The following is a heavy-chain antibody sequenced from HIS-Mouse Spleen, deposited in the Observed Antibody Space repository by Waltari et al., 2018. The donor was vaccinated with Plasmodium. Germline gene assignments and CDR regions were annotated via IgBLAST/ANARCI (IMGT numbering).Heavy chain of an antibody. V-gene: IGHV3-53*01. D-gene: IGHD6-6*01. CDR1: GFTVSCNF. Sequence: EVQLVESGGGLIQPGGSLRLSCAASGFTVSCNFLDWVRQGPGKGLEWVSVIYSGGRTYYADAGKGRFTISRDNSKNTLYLQMNSLRAEDTAVYYCARGMKSSSSAFDIWGQGTMVTVSS. CDR3: ARGMKSSSSAFDI. J-gene: IGHJ3*02. CDR2: IYSGGRT.